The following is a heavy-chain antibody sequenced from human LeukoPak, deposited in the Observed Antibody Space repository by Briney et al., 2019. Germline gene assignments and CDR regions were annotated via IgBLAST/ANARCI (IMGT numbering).Heavy chain of an antibody. Sequence: ASVKVSCKASGYTFTGYYIHWVRQAPGQGLEWMGWINPNSGGTNYAQKFQGRVTMTRDTSISTAYMELSRLRSDDTAVYYCARAIGGYDYGDYGAPSSPIVFDYWGQGTLVTVSS. CDR2: INPNSGGT. J-gene: IGHJ4*02. CDR1: GYTFTGYY. D-gene: IGHD4-17*01. V-gene: IGHV1-2*02. CDR3: ARAIGGYDYGDYGAPSSPIVFDY.